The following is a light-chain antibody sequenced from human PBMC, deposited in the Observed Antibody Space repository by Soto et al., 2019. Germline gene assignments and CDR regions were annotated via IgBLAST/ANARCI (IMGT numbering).Light chain of an antibody. Sequence: EVVLTQSPGTLSLSPGERATLSCRASQSVTNNYFAWYQQKPGQAPRLLIFGSSDRATGIPDRFSGSGSGTDVTLTISILEPEDFAVYYCQQYGSSPPYTFGQGTKLEIK. J-gene: IGKJ2*01. CDR1: QSVTNNY. CDR3: QQYGSSPPYT. V-gene: IGKV3-20*01. CDR2: GSS.